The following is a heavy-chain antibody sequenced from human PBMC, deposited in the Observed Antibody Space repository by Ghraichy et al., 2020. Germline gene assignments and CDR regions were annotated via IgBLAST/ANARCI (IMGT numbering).Heavy chain of an antibody. CDR2: IYDSGNA. CDR1: GGSISNGGYS. CDR3: ARCSGGNCCF. D-gene: IGHD2-15*01. J-gene: IGHJ4*02. V-gene: IGHV4-30-2*01. Sequence: SETLSLTCTVSGGSISNGGYSWSWIRQPPGQGLEWIGYIYDSGNAYYNPSLKSLATISVDRSKNQFSLNLSSVTAADTAVYYCARCSGGNCCFWGQGILVSVSS.